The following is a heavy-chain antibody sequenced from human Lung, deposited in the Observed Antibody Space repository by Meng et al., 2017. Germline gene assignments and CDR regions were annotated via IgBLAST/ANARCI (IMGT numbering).Heavy chain of an antibody. CDR2: TYYRSKWYN. Sequence: QVQLQQSGPGLVKPSPTPSPTCAIAGDRVSSNSAAWNWIRQSPSRGLEWLGRTYYRSKWYNGYAVSVRSRITINPDTSKNQFSLQLNSVTPEDTAVYYCARSQQWLDSWGQGTLVTVSS. J-gene: IGHJ4*02. CDR1: GDRVSSNSAA. CDR3: ARSQQWLDS. D-gene: IGHD6-19*01. V-gene: IGHV6-1*01.